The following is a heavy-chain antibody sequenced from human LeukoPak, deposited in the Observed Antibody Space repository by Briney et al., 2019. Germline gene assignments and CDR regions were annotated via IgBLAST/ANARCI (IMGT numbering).Heavy chain of an antibody. J-gene: IGHJ4*02. D-gene: IGHD3-3*01. Sequence: ASVKVSCKASGYTFTSYGIGWVRQAPGQRLEWMGWISAYNGNTNYAQKLQGRVTMTTDTSTSTAYMELRSLRSDDTAVYYCARAYYDFWSGYPTDYWGQGTLVTVSS. CDR1: GYTFTSYG. CDR2: ISAYNGNT. CDR3: ARAYYDFWSGYPTDY. V-gene: IGHV1-18*01.